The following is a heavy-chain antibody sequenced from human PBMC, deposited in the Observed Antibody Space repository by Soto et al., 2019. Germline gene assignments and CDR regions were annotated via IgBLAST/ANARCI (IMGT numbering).Heavy chain of an antibody. V-gene: IGHV1-18*01. CDR1: GYTFTSYG. D-gene: IGHD6-13*01. Sequence: ASVNVSCKASGYTFTSYGISWVLQAPGQGLEWMGWISAYNGNTNYAQKLQGRVTMTTDTSTSTAYMELRSLRSDDTAVYYCARDGPGSRWYVYFDYWSQGSLVTVSS. CDR2: ISAYNGNT. CDR3: ARDGPGSRWYVYFDY. J-gene: IGHJ4*02.